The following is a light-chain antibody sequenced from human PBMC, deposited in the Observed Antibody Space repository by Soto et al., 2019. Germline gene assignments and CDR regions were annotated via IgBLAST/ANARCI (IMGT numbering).Light chain of an antibody. Sequence: QSVLTQPPSVSGAPGQRVTISCTGSSSNIGAGYDVHWYQQLPGTAPKLLIYGNSNRPSGVPDRFSGSKSGTSASLAITGLQAEDEADYYCSSYAGSVVFGGGTKVTVL. CDR2: GNS. CDR3: SSYAGSVV. V-gene: IGLV1-40*01. J-gene: IGLJ2*01. CDR1: SSNIGAGYD.